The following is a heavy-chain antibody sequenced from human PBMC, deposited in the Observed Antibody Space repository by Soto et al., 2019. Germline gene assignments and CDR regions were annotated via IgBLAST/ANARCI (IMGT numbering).Heavy chain of an antibody. CDR2: IYYSGST. CDR3: ARRIGLYSGYDHRHSFDP. J-gene: IGHJ5*01. CDR1: GGSISSSSYY. V-gene: IGHV4-39*01. Sequence: SETLSLTCTVSGGSISSSSYYWGWIRQPPGKGLEWIGSIYYSGSTYYNPSLKSRVTISVDTSKNQFSLKLSSVTAADTAVYYCARRIGLYSGYDHRHSFDPWAQLNLVTVSS. D-gene: IGHD5-12*01.